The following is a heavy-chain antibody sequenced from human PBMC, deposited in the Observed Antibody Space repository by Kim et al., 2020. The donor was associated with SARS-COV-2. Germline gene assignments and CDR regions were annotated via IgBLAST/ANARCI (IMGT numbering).Heavy chain of an antibody. CDR2: T. Sequence: TYYNPSLKSRVTISVDTSKNQFSLKLSSVTAADTAVYYCARDRGIEAFDIWGQGTMVTVSS. J-gene: IGHJ3*02. CDR3: ARDRGIEAFDI. V-gene: IGHV4-31*02. D-gene: IGHD3-10*01.